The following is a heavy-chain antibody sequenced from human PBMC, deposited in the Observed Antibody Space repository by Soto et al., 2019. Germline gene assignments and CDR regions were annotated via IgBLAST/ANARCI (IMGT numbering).Heavy chain of an antibody. CDR2: ISYDGSNK. CDR3: ARHLLVVMMGYDAFDI. Sequence: QVQLVESGGGVVQPGRSLRLSCAASGFTFSSYAMHWVRQAPGKGLEWVAVISYDGSNKYYADSVKGRFTISRDNSKNRLYLQMNSLRAEDTAVYYCARHLLVVMMGYDAFDIWGQGTMVTVSS. V-gene: IGHV3-30-3*01. CDR1: GFTFSSYA. D-gene: IGHD2-15*01. J-gene: IGHJ3*02.